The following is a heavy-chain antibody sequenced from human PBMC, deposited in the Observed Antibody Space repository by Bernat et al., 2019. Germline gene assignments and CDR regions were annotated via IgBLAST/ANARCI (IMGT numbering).Heavy chain of an antibody. J-gene: IGHJ4*02. CDR3: ARVPPGIAAAGTGLFDY. CDR1: GYTFTGYY. Sequence: QVQLVQSGAEVKKPGASVKVSCKASGYTFTGYYMHWVRQAPGQGLEWMGWINPNSGGTNYAQKFQGRVTMTRDTSISTAYMGLSRLRSDDTAVYYCARVPPGIAAAGTGLFDYWGQGTLVTVSS. CDR2: INPNSGGT. V-gene: IGHV1-2*02. D-gene: IGHD6-13*01.